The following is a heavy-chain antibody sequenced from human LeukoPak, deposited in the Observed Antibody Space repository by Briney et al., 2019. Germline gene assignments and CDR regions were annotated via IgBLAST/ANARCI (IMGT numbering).Heavy chain of an antibody. CDR1: GGTFSSYA. J-gene: IGHJ5*02. D-gene: IGHD6-13*01. CDR3: ARAPEGSSWEGYWFDP. V-gene: IGHV1-69*13. Sequence: ASVKVSCKASGGTFSSYAISWVRQAPGQGLEWMGGIIPIFGTANHAQKFQGRVTITADESTSTAYMELSSLRSEDTAVYYCARAPEGSSWEGYWFDPWGQGTLVTVSS. CDR2: IIPIFGTA.